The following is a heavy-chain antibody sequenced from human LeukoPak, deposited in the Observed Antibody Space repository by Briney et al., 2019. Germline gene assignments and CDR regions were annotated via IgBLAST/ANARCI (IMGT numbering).Heavy chain of an antibody. J-gene: IGHJ4*02. CDR3: ARGLGYCTSTTCLLPFDY. D-gene: IGHD2-2*01. CDR1: GFTFSDFA. Sequence: GGSLRLSCAASGFTFSDFAMTWVRQATGKGLEWVSSIDAAGTYYADSVKGRFTISRDNSKNTVYLQLNSLRVDDTAVYYCARGLGYCTSTTCLLPFDYWGQGTLVTVSS. CDR2: IDAAGT. V-gene: IGHV3-23*01.